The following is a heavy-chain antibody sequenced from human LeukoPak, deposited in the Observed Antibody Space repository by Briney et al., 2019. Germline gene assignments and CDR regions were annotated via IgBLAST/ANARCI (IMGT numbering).Heavy chain of an antibody. J-gene: IGHJ4*02. CDR1: GGSISSYY. Sequence: PSETLSLTCTVSGGSISSYYWSWIRQPPGKGLEWIGYIYYSGSTNYNPSLKSRVTISVDTSKNQFSLKLSSVTAADTAVYYCARDLDGDIDYWGQGTLVTVSS. CDR3: ARDLDGDIDY. V-gene: IGHV4-59*01. CDR2: IYYSGST.